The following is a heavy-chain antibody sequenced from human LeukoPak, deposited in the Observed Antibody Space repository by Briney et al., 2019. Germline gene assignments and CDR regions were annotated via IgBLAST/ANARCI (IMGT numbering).Heavy chain of an antibody. D-gene: IGHD3-3*01. J-gene: IGHJ4*02. CDR2: INPSGGST. V-gene: IGHV1-46*01. CDR3: AREKPAGYYDFWSGSYYFDY. Sequence: ASVKVSFMASGYTFPSYYMHWLRQPPGQGLEWMGIINPSGGSTSYAQKFQGRVTMTRDTSTSTVYMELSSLRSEDTAVYYCAREKPAGYYDFWSGSYYFDYWGQGTLVTVSS. CDR1: GYTFPSYY.